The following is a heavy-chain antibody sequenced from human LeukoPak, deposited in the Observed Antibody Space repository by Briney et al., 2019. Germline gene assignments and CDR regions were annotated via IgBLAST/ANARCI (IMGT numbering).Heavy chain of an antibody. J-gene: IGHJ6*02. CDR2: IYSGGST. Sequence: GGSLRLSCAPSGFTVSSNYMSWVRQAPGKGLEWVSVIYSGGSTYYADSVKGRFTISRDNSKNTLYLQMNSLRAEDTAVYYCARDRKPTPLYYGMDVWGQGTTVTVSS. CDR3: ARDRKPTPLYYGMDV. CDR1: GFTVSSNY. V-gene: IGHV3-53*01.